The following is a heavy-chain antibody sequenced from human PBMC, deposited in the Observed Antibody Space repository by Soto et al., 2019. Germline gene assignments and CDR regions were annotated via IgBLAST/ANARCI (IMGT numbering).Heavy chain of an antibody. CDR3: AKHDYGDYKLYDC. CDR1: GFTFSNYA. D-gene: IGHD4-17*01. V-gene: IGHV3-23*01. CDR2: ISESGGST. J-gene: IGHJ4*02. Sequence: GGSLRLSCAASGFTFSNYAMSWVRQAPGKGLEWVSSISESGGSTFNADSVKGRFTISRDNFKNTLNLQMNSLRAEDTAVYYCAKHDYGDYKLYDCWGQGTLVTVSS.